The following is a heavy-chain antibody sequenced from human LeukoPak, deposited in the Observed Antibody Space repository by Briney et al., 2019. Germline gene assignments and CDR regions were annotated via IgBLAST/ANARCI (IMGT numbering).Heavy chain of an antibody. CDR1: GYSFIRYW. J-gene: IGHJ4*02. D-gene: IGHD5-12*01. Sequence: GESLKISCKGSGYSFIRYWIAWARQMPGKGLEWMGIIYPGDSDTRYSPSFQGQVTISADKSISTAYLQWSSLKASDTAMYYCARGGPIVATRGDYFDYWGQGTLVTVSS. V-gene: IGHV5-51*01. CDR2: IYPGDSDT. CDR3: ARGGPIVATRGDYFDY.